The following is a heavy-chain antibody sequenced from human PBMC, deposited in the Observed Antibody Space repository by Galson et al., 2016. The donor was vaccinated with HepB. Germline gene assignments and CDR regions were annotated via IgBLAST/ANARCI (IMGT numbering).Heavy chain of an antibody. Sequence: SLRLSCAASGFTVSNNYMSWVCQAPGKGLEWVALISYDGSNKYYADPVKGRFTISRDNSKNTLYLQMNSLRAEDTAVYYCAREDSSGYYYFDYWGQGTLVTVSS. D-gene: IGHD3-22*01. CDR3: AREDSSGYYYFDY. CDR2: ISYDGSNK. CDR1: GFTVSNNY. J-gene: IGHJ4*02. V-gene: IGHV3-30*03.